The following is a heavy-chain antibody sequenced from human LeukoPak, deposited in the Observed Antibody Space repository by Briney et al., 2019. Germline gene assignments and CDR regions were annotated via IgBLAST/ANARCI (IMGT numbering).Heavy chain of an antibody. CDR1: GGSISSSSYY. J-gene: IGHJ5*02. D-gene: IGHD4-17*01. Sequence: SETLSLTCTVSGGSISSSSYYWGWIRQPPGKGLEWIGSIYYSGSTYYNPPLKSRVTISVDTSKNQFSLKPSSVTAADTAVYYCARGNDYVFPYWFDPWGQGTLVTVSS. V-gene: IGHV4-39*07. CDR3: ARGNDYVFPYWFDP. CDR2: IYYSGST.